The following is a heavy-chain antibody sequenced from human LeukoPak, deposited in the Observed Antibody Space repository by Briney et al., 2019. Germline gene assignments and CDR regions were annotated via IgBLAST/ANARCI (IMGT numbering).Heavy chain of an antibody. J-gene: IGHJ4*02. Sequence: GGSLRLSCAASGFTFSSYAMHWVRQAPGKGLEWVAVISYDGSNKYYADSVKGRFTISRDNSKNTLYLQMNSLRAEDTAAYYCARGRKDIVLQPAARGWYFDYWGQGTLVTVSS. D-gene: IGHD2-8*01. V-gene: IGHV3-30*04. CDR2: ISYDGSNK. CDR1: GFTFSSYA. CDR3: ARGRKDIVLQPAARGWYFDY.